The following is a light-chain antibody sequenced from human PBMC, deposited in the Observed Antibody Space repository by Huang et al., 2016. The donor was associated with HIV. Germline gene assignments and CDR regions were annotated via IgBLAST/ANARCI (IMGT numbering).Light chain of an antibody. CDR1: QSLLHDNGYNY. CDR2: LGS. J-gene: IGKJ2*01. V-gene: IGKV2-28*01. Sequence: DIVMTQSPLSLPVAPGEPASISCRSSQSLLHDNGYNYLDWYLQKPGQSPQLLIYLGSTRASGVPDRFSASGSGTDFTLKISRVEAEDIGVYYCMQALQTPQYTFGQGTRLEIK. CDR3: MQALQTPQYT.